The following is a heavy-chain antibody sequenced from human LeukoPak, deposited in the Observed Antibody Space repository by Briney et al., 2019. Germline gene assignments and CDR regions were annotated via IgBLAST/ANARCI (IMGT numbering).Heavy chain of an antibody. D-gene: IGHD2-15*01. J-gene: IGHJ5*02. Sequence: SQTLSLTCTVSGGSISSANYYWSWIRQPAGKELEWIGRIYTSGSIDYNPSLKSRVIISVDTSKNQFSLNLSSVTAADTAVYYCARYCSGGRCSSTWGQGTLVTVSS. CDR2: IYTSGSI. CDR1: GGSISSANYY. CDR3: ARYCSGGRCSST. V-gene: IGHV4-61*02.